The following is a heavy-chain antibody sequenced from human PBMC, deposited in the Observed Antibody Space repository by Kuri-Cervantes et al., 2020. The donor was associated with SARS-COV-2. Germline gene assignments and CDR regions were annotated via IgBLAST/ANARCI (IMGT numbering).Heavy chain of an antibody. D-gene: IGHD2-21*01. Sequence: GGSLRLSCVATGFTFSGYTMNWVRQAPGKALQWVSSISGSGSYIYYADSMKGRFTVSRDSAKNSLYLQMNSLRAEDTAVYYCSRVAGEGPIYYYYMDVWGKGTTVTVSS. CDR1: GFTFSGYT. CDR2: ISGSGSYI. V-gene: IGHV3-21*01. CDR3: SRVAGEGPIYYYYMDV. J-gene: IGHJ6*03.